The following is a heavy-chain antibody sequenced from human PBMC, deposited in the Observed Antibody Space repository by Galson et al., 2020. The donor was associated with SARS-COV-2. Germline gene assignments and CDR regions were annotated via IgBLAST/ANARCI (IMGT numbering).Heavy chain of an antibody. CDR1: GYTFTRYW. J-gene: IGHJ6*02. D-gene: IGHD3-3*01. CDR2: IDPSDSYT. Sequence: HGESLKISCTGAGYTFTRYWINWVREMPGKGLEWMGRIDPSDSYTDYSPSLKGHVIISADKSGSVAYLQWSSLRASDTAMYYCARSLRFVAGSPLYLYHGMDAWGQGTTVTVSS. CDR3: ARSLRFVAGSPLYLYHGMDA. V-gene: IGHV5-10-1*01.